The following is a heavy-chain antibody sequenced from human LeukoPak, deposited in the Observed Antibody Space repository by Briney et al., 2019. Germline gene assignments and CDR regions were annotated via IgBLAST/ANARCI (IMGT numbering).Heavy chain of an antibody. CDR3: ARDHGYSSLLGYYYYGMDV. V-gene: IGHV3-30*04. Sequence: QAGGSLRLPCAASGFTFSSYAMHWVRQAPGKGLEWVAVISYDGSNKYYADSVKGRFTISRDNSKNTLYLQMNSLRAEDTAVYYCARDHGYSSLLGYYYYGMDVWGQGTTVTVSS. D-gene: IGHD6-13*01. J-gene: IGHJ6*02. CDR2: ISYDGSNK. CDR1: GFTFSSYA.